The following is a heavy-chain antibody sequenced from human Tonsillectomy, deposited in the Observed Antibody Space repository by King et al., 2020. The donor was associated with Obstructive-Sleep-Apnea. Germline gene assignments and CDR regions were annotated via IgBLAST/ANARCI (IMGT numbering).Heavy chain of an antibody. CDR3: ARSAGYSGYGGAFDI. CDR2: IYSGGST. D-gene: IGHD5-12*01. J-gene: IGHJ3*02. V-gene: IGHV3-66*01. CDR1: GFTVSSNY. Sequence: VQLVESGGGLVQPGGSLRLSCAASGFTVSSNYMSWVRQAPGKGLEWVSVIYSGGSTYYADSVKGRFTISRDNSKNTLYLQMNSLRAEDTAVYYCARSAGYSGYGGAFDIWGQGTMVTVSS.